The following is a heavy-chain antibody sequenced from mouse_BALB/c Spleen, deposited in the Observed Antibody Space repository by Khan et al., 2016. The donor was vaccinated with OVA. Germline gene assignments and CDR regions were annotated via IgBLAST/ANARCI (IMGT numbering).Heavy chain of an antibody. Sequence: EVQLVESGPGLVKPSQSLSLTCTVTGYSITSDYAWNWIRQFPGNKLEWMGYISYSGSTSYNPSLKSRISITRDTSKNQFFLQLNSVTTEDTATYYCARDYDYHYYAMDYWGQGTSGTVSS. CDR3: ARDYDYHYYAMDY. D-gene: IGHD2-4*01. V-gene: IGHV3-2*02. CDR2: ISYSGST. CDR1: GYSITSDYA. J-gene: IGHJ4*01.